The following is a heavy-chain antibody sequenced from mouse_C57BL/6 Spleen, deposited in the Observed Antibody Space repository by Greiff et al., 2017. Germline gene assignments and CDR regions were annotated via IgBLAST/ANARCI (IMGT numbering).Heavy chain of an antibody. J-gene: IGHJ4*01. V-gene: IGHV1-55*01. CDR3: ARGYGYDESNYYAMDY. CDR2: IYPGSGST. D-gene: IGHD2-2*01. Sequence: VQLQQPGAELVKPGASVKMSCKASGYTFTSYWITWVKQRPGKGLEWIGDIYPGSGSTNYNEKFKSKAKLTVDTSSSTAYMQLSSLTSEDSAVYYCARGYGYDESNYYAMDYWGQGTSVTVSS. CDR1: GYTFTSYW.